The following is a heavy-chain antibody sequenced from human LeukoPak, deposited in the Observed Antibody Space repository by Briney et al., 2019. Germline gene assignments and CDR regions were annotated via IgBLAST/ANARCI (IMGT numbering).Heavy chain of an antibody. CDR2: IKSKTDGGTT. D-gene: IGHD3-10*01. V-gene: IGHV3-15*01. CDR3: TTDITLLWFGGNDAFDI. J-gene: IGHJ3*02. CDR1: GFTFSNAW. Sequence: AGGSLRLSCAASGFTFSNAWMSWVRQAPGKGLEWVGRIKSKTDGGTTDYAAPVKGRFTISRDDSKNTLYLQMNSLKTEDTAVYYCTTDITLLWFGGNDAFDICGQGTMVTVPS.